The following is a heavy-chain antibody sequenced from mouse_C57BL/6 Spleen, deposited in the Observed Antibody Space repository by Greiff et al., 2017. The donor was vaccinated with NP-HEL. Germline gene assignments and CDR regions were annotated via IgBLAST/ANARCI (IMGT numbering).Heavy chain of an antibody. CDR2: IDPSDSYT. D-gene: IGHD1-1*01. CDR1: GYTFTSYW. J-gene: IGHJ1*03. Sequence: QVQLQQPGAELVMPGASVKLSCKASGYTFTSYWMHWVKQRPGQGLEWIGEIDPSDSYTNYNQKFKGKSTLTVDKSSSTAYMQLSSLTSEDSAVYYCARDTTVGTSGYFDVWGTGTTVTVSS. CDR3: ARDTTVGTSGYFDV. V-gene: IGHV1-69*01.